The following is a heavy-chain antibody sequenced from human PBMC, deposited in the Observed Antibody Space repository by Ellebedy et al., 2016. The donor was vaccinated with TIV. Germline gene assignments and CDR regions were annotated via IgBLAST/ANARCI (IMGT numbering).Heavy chain of an antibody. J-gene: IGHJ2*01. CDR2: ISGSGGST. Sequence: GESLKISCAASGFTFSSYAMSWVRQAPGKGLEWVSAISGSGGSTYYADSVKGRFIISRDNAKNSLYLQMNSLRAEDTAVYYCAKGGDWYLDLWGRGTLVTVSS. V-gene: IGHV3-23*01. D-gene: IGHD3-16*01. CDR1: GFTFSSYA. CDR3: AKGGDWYLDL.